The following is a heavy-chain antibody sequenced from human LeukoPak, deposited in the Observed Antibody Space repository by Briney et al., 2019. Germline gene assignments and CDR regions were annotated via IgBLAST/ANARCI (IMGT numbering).Heavy chain of an antibody. V-gene: IGHV3-33*01. D-gene: IGHD5-18*01. J-gene: IGHJ4*02. Sequence: GRSLRLSCAASGFTFSSYGMHWVCQAPGKGLEWVAVIWYDGSNKYYADSVKGRFTISRDNSKNTLYLQMNSLRAEDTAVYYCARDRGSYGYGLYYFDYWGQGTLVTVSS. CDR3: ARDRGSYGYGLYYFDY. CDR1: GFTFSSYG. CDR2: IWYDGSNK.